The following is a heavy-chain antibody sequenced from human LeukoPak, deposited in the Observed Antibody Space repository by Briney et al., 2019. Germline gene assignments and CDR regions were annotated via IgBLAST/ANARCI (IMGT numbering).Heavy chain of an antibody. CDR3: TTDQYDILTGYYMGYFDY. CDR2: ISYDGSNK. Sequence: PGGSLRLSCAASGFTFSSYGMHWVRQAPGKGLEWVAVISYDGSNKYYADSVKGRFTISRDNFKNTLYLQMNSLKTEDTAVYYCTTDQYDILTGYYMGYFDYWGQGTLVTVSS. J-gene: IGHJ4*02. D-gene: IGHD3-9*01. CDR1: GFTFSSYG. V-gene: IGHV3-30*03.